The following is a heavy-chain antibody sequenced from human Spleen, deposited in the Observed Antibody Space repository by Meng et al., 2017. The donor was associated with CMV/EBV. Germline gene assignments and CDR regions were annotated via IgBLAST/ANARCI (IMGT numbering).Heavy chain of an antibody. Sequence: QWQLVGFGGGLVKPGGHLRLPCAASGFTFSDYYMSWIRQAPGKGLEWVSYISSSSSYTNYADSVKGRFTISRDNAKNSLYLQMNSLRAEDTAVYYCARVWSGSLGYWGQGTLVTVSS. V-gene: IGHV3-11*05. D-gene: IGHD1-26*01. J-gene: IGHJ4*02. CDR3: ARVWSGSLGY. CDR1: GFTFSDYY. CDR2: ISSSSSYT.